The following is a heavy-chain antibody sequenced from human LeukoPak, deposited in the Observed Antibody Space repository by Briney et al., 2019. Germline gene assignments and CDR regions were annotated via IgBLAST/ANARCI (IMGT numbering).Heavy chain of an antibody. Sequence: SETLSLTCAVSGGSISSGGYSWSWIRQPPGKGLEWIGYIYYSGSTYYNPSLKSRVTISVDTSKNQFSLKLSSVTAADTAVYYCARAHSGSYYSSSYYFDYWGQGTLVTVSS. J-gene: IGHJ4*02. D-gene: IGHD1-26*01. CDR1: GGSISSGGYS. CDR2: IYYSGST. V-gene: IGHV4-30-4*07. CDR3: ARAHSGSYYSSSYYFDY.